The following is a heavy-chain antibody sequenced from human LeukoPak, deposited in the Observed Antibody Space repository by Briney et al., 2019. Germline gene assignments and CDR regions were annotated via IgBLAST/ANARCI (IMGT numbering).Heavy chain of an antibody. CDR2: ISYDGSNK. D-gene: IGHD6-6*01. CDR3: AKDDSSSAGTLPLY. CDR1: GFTFSSYG. V-gene: IGHV3-30*18. J-gene: IGHJ4*02. Sequence: GGSLRLSCAASGFTFSSYGMHWVRQAPGKGLEWVAVISYDGSNKYYADSVKGRFTISRDNSKNTLYLQMNSLRAEDTAVHYCAKDDSSSAGTLPLYWGQGTLVTVSS.